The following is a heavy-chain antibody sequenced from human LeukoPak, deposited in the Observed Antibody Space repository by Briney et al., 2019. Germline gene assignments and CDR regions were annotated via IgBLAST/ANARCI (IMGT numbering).Heavy chain of an antibody. D-gene: IGHD4-23*01. J-gene: IGHJ3*02. CDR3: ARAYPTTTVVTKGAFDI. CDR1: GGSISSYY. CDR2: IYYSGST. V-gene: IGHV4-59*01. Sequence: PSETLSLTCTVSGGSISSYYWSWIRQPPGKGLEWIGYIYYSGSTNYNPSLKSRVTISVDTSKNQFSLKLSSVTAADTAVYYCARAYPTTTVVTKGAFDIWGQGTMVTVSS.